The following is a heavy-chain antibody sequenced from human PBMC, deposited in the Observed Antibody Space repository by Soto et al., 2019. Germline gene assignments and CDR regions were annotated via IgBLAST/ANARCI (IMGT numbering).Heavy chain of an antibody. CDR1: GFIFSDHA. Sequence: GGSLRLSCEASGFIFSDHAMSWVRQAPGKGLERVSAISGNGIATYYADSVKGRFTISRDNSKNTLYLQMNRLRADDTAVYYCARDAISMVRGTNNWFDPWGQGTLVTVSS. CDR3: ARDAISMVRGTNNWFDP. D-gene: IGHD3-10*01. J-gene: IGHJ5*02. V-gene: IGHV3-23*01. CDR2: ISGNGIAT.